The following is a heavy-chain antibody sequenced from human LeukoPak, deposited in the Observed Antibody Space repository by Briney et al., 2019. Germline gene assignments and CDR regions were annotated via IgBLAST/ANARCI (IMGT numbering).Heavy chain of an antibody. CDR2: INPNSGGT. V-gene: IGHV1-2*02. CDR3: ARAYDFWSGYYPGDI. J-gene: IGHJ3*02. CDR1: GYTFTGYY. D-gene: IGHD3-3*01. Sequence: ASVKVSCKASGYTFTGYYMHWVRQAPGQGLEWMGWINPNSGGTNYAQKFQGRVTMTRDTSISTAYMELSRLRFDDTAVYYCARAYDFWSGYYPGDIWGQGTMVTVSS.